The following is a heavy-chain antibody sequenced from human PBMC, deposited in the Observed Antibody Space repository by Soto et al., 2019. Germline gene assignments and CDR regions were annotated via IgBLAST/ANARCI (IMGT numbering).Heavy chain of an antibody. Sequence: SETLSLTCTVSGGSISSYDWSWIRQPPGKGLEWIGYIYYSGSTNYNPSLKSRVTISVDTSKNQFSLKLNSMTAADTAVYYCARHNYGSGSTYFDYWGQGTLVTVSS. V-gene: IGHV4-59*08. CDR1: GGSISSYD. CDR2: IYYSGST. D-gene: IGHD3-10*01. CDR3: ARHNYGSGSTYFDY. J-gene: IGHJ4*02.